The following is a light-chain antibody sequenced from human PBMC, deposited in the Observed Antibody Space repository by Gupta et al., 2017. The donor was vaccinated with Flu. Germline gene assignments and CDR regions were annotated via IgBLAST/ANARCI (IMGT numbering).Light chain of an antibody. CDR2: RAS. V-gene: IGKV1-5*03. CDR1: QSFNSW. Sequence: PSILSASVGDRVTITCRASQSFNSWLAWYQQKPGKAPRLVIYRASTVERGVPSRFRGSESETEFNLTISGLEPDDFAIYYCQQYADYPWTFGQGTKVEI. CDR3: QQYADYPWT. J-gene: IGKJ1*01.